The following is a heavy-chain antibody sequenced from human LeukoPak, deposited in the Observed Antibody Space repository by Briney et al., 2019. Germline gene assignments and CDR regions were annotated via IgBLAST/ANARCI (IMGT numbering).Heavy chain of an antibody. CDR1: GFDFNSSG. D-gene: IGHD3-3*01. CDR2: ISYDGSKN. CDR3: AKAELGVDTFFDY. V-gene: IGHV3-30*18. Sequence: GGSLRLSCAASGFDFNSSGMHWVRQAPGKGLEWVAVISYDGSKNFYADSVKGRFTISRDNSKRTLFLQMNSLRAEDTAFYYCAKAELGVDTFFDYWGQGTLVTVSS. J-gene: IGHJ4*02.